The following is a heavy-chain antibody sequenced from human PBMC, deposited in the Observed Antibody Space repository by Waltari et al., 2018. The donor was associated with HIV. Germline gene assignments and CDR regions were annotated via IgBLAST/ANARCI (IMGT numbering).Heavy chain of an antibody. CDR1: GFTFSNYA. CDR3: AKGGRAVAGNWFDP. Sequence: GFTFSNYAINWVRQAPGKGLEWVSAISGRGGSTHYADSVKGRFSISRDNSKNTLYLQMNSLRPEDTAIYYCAKGGRAVAGNWFDPWGQGTLVTVSP. J-gene: IGHJ5*02. V-gene: IGHV3-23*01. CDR2: ISGRGGST. D-gene: IGHD6-19*01.